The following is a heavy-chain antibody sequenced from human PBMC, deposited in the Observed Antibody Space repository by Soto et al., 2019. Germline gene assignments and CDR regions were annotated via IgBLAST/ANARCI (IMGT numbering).Heavy chain of an antibody. V-gene: IGHV3-30*18. D-gene: IGHD2-21*01. CDR3: AKEYCGGHCSSDYFDY. CDR2: ISRDGSVR. Sequence: GGSLRLSCAASGFTFSNYGIHWVRQAPGNGLEWVAVISRDGSVRYYADSVKGRFTISRDNSKNTLYLQVNNLRAEDTAVYYCAKEYCGGHCSSDYFDYWGQGTLVTVSS. CDR1: GFTFSNYG. J-gene: IGHJ4*02.